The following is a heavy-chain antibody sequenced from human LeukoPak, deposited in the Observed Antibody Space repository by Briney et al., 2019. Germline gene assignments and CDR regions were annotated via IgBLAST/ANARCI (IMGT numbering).Heavy chain of an antibody. J-gene: IGHJ3*02. Sequence: ASVKVSCKASGYTFTSYDINWVRQATGQGLEWMGWMNPNSGNTGYAQKFQGRVTITRNTSISTAYMELSSLRSEDTAVYYCARVYDSSAFVAFDIWGQGTMVTVSS. D-gene: IGHD3-22*01. CDR3: ARVYDSSAFVAFDI. CDR2: MNPNSGNT. CDR1: GYTFTSYD. V-gene: IGHV1-8*03.